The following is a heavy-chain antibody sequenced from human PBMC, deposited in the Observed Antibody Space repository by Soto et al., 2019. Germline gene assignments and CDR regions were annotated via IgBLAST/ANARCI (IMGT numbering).Heavy chain of an antibody. CDR3: ATSFGKAWYTY. D-gene: IGHD6-13*01. Sequence: PSETLSLTCSFSGDSVTSNYLTWIRQSPDKRLEWIGYMHYTGFSHYNPSLKSRLTISVDKSKNQFTLQLTSVTVADTAVYYCATSFGKAWYTYWGQGTQVTVSS. V-gene: IGHV4-59*02. CDR2: MHYTGFS. CDR1: GDSVTSNY. J-gene: IGHJ4*02.